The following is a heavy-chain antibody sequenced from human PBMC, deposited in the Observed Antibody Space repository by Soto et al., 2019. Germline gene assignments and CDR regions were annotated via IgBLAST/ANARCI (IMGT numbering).Heavy chain of an antibody. CDR1: GFIFSSYA. J-gene: IGHJ3*02. Sequence: PGGSLRLSCAASGFIFSSYAMSWVRQAPGKGLEWVSAISGSGTTAYYADSVKGRFTFSRDNSKKTMYLQMNSLRAEDTAVYYCAKTTDGWFSAFAIWGQGTMVTVSS. CDR3: AKTTDGWFSAFAI. D-gene: IGHD6-19*01. CDR2: ISGSGTTA. V-gene: IGHV3-23*01.